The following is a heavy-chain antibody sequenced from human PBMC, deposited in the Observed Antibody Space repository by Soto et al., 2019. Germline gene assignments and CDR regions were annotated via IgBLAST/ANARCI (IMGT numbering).Heavy chain of an antibody. CDR1: GFTVSSNY. CDR3: ARDRGLAAAGNLDY. Sequence: GGSLRLSCAASGFTVSSNYMSWVRQAPGKGLEWVSVIYSGGSTYYADSVKGRFTISRDNSKNTLYLQMNSLRAEDTAVYYCARDRGLAAAGNLDYWGQGTLVTVSS. CDR2: IYSGGST. D-gene: IGHD6-13*01. V-gene: IGHV3-66*01. J-gene: IGHJ4*02.